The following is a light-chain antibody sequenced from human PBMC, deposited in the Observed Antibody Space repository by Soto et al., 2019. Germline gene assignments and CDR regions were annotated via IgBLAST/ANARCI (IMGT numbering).Light chain of an antibody. Sequence: EIVMTQSPATLSVSPGERATLSFRASQSFSSSYLAWYQQKPGQAPRLLIYGASTRATGIPPRFSGRGSGTEFTLTISSLQSEDFAVYYCQQYTNWPWTFGRGTKVDIK. CDR2: GAS. V-gene: IGKV3-15*01. J-gene: IGKJ1*01. CDR1: QSFSSSY. CDR3: QQYTNWPWT.